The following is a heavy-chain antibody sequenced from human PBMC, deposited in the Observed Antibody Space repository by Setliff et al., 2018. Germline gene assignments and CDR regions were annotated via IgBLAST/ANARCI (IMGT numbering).Heavy chain of an antibody. Sequence: GASVKVSCKASGYTFTTYNIHWVRQASGQRLEWMGWVSGVNGNMKNSQKFQGRVTITRDTSASTAYMELSSLRSEDTAVYYCARWATVTTENAFDIWGQGTMVTVSS. CDR1: GYTFTTYN. J-gene: IGHJ3*02. CDR3: ARWATVTTENAFDI. V-gene: IGHV1-3*01. D-gene: IGHD4-17*01. CDR2: VSGVNGNM.